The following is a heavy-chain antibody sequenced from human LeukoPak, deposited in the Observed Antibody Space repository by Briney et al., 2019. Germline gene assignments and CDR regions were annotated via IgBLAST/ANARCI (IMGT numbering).Heavy chain of an antibody. J-gene: IGHJ5*02. CDR3: ARQTVTTFPTGLDP. CDR1: GGSISSSNW. Sequence: PSGTLSLTCAVSGGSISSSNWWSWVRQPPGKGLEWIGSIYYSGSTYYNPSLKSRVTISVDTSKNQFSLKLSSVTAADTAVYYCARQTVTTFPTGLDPWGQGTLVTVSS. CDR2: IYYSGST. V-gene: IGHV4-4*02. D-gene: IGHD4-17*01.